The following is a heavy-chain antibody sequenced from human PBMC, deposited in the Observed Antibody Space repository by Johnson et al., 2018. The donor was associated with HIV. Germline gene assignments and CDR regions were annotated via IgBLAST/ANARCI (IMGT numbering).Heavy chain of an antibody. J-gene: IGHJ3*02. CDR2: ISYHGSDT. CDR1: GFTFSSYA. V-gene: IGHV3-30*04. Sequence: VQLVESGGGLVQPGGSLRLSCAASGFTFSSYAMHWVRQAPGKGLEWVTLISYHGSDTYYADSVQGRFTISRDNSRNMVYLEMNSLRTEDTAVYYCARGLKGAFDIWGQGTRVTVSA. CDR3: ARGLKGAFDI.